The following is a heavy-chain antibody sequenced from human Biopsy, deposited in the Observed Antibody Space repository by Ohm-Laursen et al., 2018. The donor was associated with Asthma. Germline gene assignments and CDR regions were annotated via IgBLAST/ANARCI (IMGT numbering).Heavy chain of an antibody. CDR2: MYAGGSR. D-gene: IGHD4-17*01. CDR1: GFTVSSNY. CDR3: ARAGDTNDYGPAFDI. J-gene: IGHJ3*02. V-gene: IGHV3-53*01. Sequence: SLRLSCTASGFTVSSNYMTWVRQAPGKGLEWVSIMYAGGSRFYADRVKGRFTISRDNSKNTLYLQMDSLRPEDTALYYCARAGDTNDYGPAFDIWGLGTMVTVSS.